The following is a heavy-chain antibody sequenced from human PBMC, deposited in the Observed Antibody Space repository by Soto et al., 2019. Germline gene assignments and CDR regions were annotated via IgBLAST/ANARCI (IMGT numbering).Heavy chain of an antibody. CDR3: ARDPGGSSGWYVDFQH. J-gene: IGHJ1*01. CDR2: INPNSGGT. V-gene: IGHV1-2*02. CDR1: GYTFTGYY. Sequence: QVQLVQSGAEVKKPGASVKVSCKASGYTFTGYYMHWVRQAPGQGLEWMGWINPNSGGTNYAQKFQGRVTMTRDTSISTAYMELSRLRSDDTAVYYCARDPGGSSGWYVDFQHWGQGTLVTVSS. D-gene: IGHD6-19*01.